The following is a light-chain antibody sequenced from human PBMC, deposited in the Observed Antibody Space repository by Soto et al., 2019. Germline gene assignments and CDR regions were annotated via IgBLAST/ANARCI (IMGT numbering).Light chain of an antibody. CDR3: SSYTGGSTVI. CDR1: SSNIGAGYD. V-gene: IGLV1-40*01. CDR2: GNS. J-gene: IGLJ2*01. Sequence: QSVLTQPPSVSGAPGQRVTISCTGSSSNIGAGYDVHWYQQLPGTAPKLLIYGNSNRPSGVPDRFSGSKSGTSASLAITGLQAEDEADYYCSSYTGGSTVIFGGGTKLTVL.